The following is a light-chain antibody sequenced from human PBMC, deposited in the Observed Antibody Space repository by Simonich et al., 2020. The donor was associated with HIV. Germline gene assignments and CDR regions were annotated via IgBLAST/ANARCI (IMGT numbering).Light chain of an antibody. V-gene: IGKV3-15*01. Sequence: EIVMTQSPATLSVSPGERTTLFCTASQSISIHLAWYQQKPGQAPRLLLYGASTRATGIPSRFSGSGSGTEFTLTISSMQSEDFAVYYCHQYNNWPPWTFGQGTKVEIK. CDR1: QSISIH. J-gene: IGKJ1*01. CDR3: HQYNNWPPWT. CDR2: GAS.